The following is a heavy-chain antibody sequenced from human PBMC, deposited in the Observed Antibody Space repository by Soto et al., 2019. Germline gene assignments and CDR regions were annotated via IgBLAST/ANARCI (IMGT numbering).Heavy chain of an antibody. Sequence: GGSLRLSCVASGFTFSSYSMSWARQAPGKGLEWVSAISGSAGSTYYADSVKGRFTISRDNSKNTLFLQMDSLRAEDTALYYCAKSTVCTTSTCYFDHWGEGTLVTVS. CDR2: ISGSAGST. D-gene: IGHD2-8*01. J-gene: IGHJ4*02. CDR3: AKSTVCTTSTCYFDH. V-gene: IGHV3-23*01. CDR1: GFTFSSYS.